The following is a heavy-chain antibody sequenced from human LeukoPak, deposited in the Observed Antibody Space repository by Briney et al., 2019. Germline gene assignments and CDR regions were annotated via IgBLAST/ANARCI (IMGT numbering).Heavy chain of an antibody. V-gene: IGHV4-38-2*01. CDR2: IYHSGST. Sequence: SETLSLTCAVSAYSISSGYYWGWIRQPPGKGLEWIGSIYHSGSTYYSPSLKSRVTISVDTSKNQFSLKLSSVTAADTALYFCARGGTAYSNSWYDYCGQGTLVTVSS. D-gene: IGHD6-13*01. CDR1: AYSISSGYY. J-gene: IGHJ4*02. CDR3: ARGGTAYSNSWYDY.